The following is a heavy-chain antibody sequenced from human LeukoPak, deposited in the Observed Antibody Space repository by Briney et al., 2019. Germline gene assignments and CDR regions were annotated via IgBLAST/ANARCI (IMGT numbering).Heavy chain of an antibody. D-gene: IGHD1-26*01. CDR3: ARFLRGATNALEI. V-gene: IGHV4-59*01. CDR2: IFYSGTT. CDR1: GGSISGYY. J-gene: IGHJ3*02. Sequence: PSETLSLTCTVSGGSISGYYWGWIRQPPGKGLEYIGFIFYSGTTNYNPSLKSRVTISVDTSKNQFSLKLSSVTAADTAVYYCARFLRGATNALEIWGQGTVVTVSS.